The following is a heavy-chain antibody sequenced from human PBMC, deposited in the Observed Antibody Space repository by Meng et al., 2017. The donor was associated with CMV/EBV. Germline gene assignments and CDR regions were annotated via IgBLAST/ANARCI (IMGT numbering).Heavy chain of an antibody. CDR3: SRFWSGYYKRGMDV. CDR1: GYTFTSYG. Sequence: ASVKVSCKASGYTFTSYGISWVRQAPGQGREWMGWISAYNGNTNYAQKLQGRVTMTTDTSTSTAYMELRSLRSDDTAVYYRSRFWSGYYKRGMDVWGQGTTVTVSS. V-gene: IGHV1-18*01. CDR2: ISAYNGNT. D-gene: IGHD3-3*01. J-gene: IGHJ6*02.